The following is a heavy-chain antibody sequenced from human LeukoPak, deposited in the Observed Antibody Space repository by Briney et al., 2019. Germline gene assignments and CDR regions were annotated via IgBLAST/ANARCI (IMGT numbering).Heavy chain of an antibody. J-gene: IGHJ4*02. CDR2: MNPNSGNT. V-gene: IGHV1-8*03. Sequence: ASVKVSCKASGYTFTSYDINWVRQATGQGLEWMGWMNPNSGNTGYAQKFQGRVTITTDESTSTAYMELSSLRSEDTAVYYCASSAGAYDYVWGSNWGQGTLVTVSS. D-gene: IGHD3-16*01. CDR3: ASSAGAYDYVWGSN. CDR1: GYTFTSYD.